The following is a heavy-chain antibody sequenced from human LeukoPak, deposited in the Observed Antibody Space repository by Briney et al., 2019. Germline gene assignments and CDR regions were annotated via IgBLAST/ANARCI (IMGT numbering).Heavy chain of an antibody. CDR1: GFTFSSYA. Sequence: GGSLRLSCAASGFTFSSYAMSWVRQAPGKGLEWVAQISYEGSDKHYGDSVRGRFTISRDNSKNTLYLQMDNLRAEDTAVYYCAKDSYYYSRSGYYVFDYWGQGTLVIVSS. CDR3: AKDSYYYSRSGYYVFDY. D-gene: IGHD3-22*01. V-gene: IGHV3-30*18. J-gene: IGHJ4*02. CDR2: ISYEGSDK.